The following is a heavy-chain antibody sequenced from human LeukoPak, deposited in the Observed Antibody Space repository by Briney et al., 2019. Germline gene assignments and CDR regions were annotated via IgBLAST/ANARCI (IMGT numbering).Heavy chain of an antibody. J-gene: IGHJ3*02. V-gene: IGHV3-30*18. D-gene: IGHD3-22*01. Sequence: PGRSLRLSCAASGFTFSSYGMHWVRQPPGKGLEWVAVISYDGSNKYYADSVKGRFTISRDNSKNTLYLQMNSLRAEDTAVYYCANESRGYYDPDAFDIWGQGTMVTVSS. CDR2: ISYDGSNK. CDR3: ANESRGYYDPDAFDI. CDR1: GFTFSSYG.